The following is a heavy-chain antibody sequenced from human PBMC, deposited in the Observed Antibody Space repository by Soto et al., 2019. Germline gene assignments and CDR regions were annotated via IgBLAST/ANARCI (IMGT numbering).Heavy chain of an antibody. CDR2: IWYDGNTK. D-gene: IGHD6-19*01. CDR1: GFTFNSYG. J-gene: IGHJ6*02. CDR3: ARPLVAPVAGPYYYGMDV. V-gene: IGHV3-33*01. Sequence: QIQLVESGGGVVQPGRSLRLSCTASGFTFNSYGFNWVRQAPGKGLEWVAVIWYDGNTKYYADSVKGRFTISRDNLRSTVYLQMNSLTAEDTAVYYCARPLVAPVAGPYYYGMDVWVQGTTVTVSS.